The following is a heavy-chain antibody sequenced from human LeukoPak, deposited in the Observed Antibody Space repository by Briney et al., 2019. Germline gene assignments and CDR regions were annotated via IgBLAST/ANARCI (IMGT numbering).Heavy chain of an antibody. D-gene: IGHD5-18*01. Sequence: PGGSLRLSCAASGFTFSNYWMSWVRQAPGKGLEWVANIKQDGSEKYYVDSVKGRFTISRDNAKNSLYLQMNSLRAEDTAVYYCARDHKVGTAMVWDDAFDIWGQGTMVTVSS. J-gene: IGHJ3*02. CDR2: IKQDGSEK. CDR1: GFTFSNYW. CDR3: ARDHKVGTAMVWDDAFDI. V-gene: IGHV3-7*01.